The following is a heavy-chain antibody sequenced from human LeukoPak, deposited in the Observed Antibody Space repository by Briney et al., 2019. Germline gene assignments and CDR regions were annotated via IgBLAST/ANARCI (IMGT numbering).Heavy chain of an antibody. CDR2: FYFSGST. D-gene: IGHD6-13*01. Sequence: SETLSLTCTVSGASITTHYWSWIRQPPEKGPEWIGDFYFSGSTNYNPSLKSRATISGDTSKNQFSLNLRSETAADTAVYYCARAGLIATAHLDLDHWGRGTLVTVSS. J-gene: IGHJ4*02. CDR1: GASITTHY. V-gene: IGHV4-59*11. CDR3: ARAGLIATAHLDLDH.